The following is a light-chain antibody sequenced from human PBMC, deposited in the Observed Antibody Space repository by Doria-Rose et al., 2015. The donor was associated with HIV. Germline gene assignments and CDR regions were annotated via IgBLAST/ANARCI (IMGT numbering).Light chain of an antibody. CDR2: WAS. CDR1: QSLLYTSKNY. J-gene: IGKJ3*01. Sequence: TQPPESLGMSLGERATLNCKSNQSLLYTSKNYLAWYQQKPGQTPKLLIYWASTRQSGVPARFSGSGSGTDFTLTISSLKAEDVAVYYCQQYYDTPSFGPGTTVDIK. V-gene: IGKV4-1*01. CDR3: QQYYDTPS.